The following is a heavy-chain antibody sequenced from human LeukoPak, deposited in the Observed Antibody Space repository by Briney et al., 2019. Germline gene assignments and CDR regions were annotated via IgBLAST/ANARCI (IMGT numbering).Heavy chain of an antibody. D-gene: IGHD6-19*01. CDR1: GFTLSNYW. CDR2: INNDGNLKTDGRDT. Sequence: PGGSLRLSCAASGFTLSNYWMIHWVRQVPGKGLQWVSRINNDGNLKTDGRDTGYADSVKGRFTISTDNAKNTLYLQMNSLRAEDTAVYYCAKAQWLVPELDYWGQGTLVTVSS. J-gene: IGHJ4*02. CDR3: AKAQWLVPELDY. V-gene: IGHV3-74*01.